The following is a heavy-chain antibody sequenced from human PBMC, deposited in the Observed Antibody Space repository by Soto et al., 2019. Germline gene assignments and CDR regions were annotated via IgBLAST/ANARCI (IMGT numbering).Heavy chain of an antibody. J-gene: IGHJ4*02. Sequence: EVQLVESGGGLVKPGGSLRLSCAASGFTFSSYSMNWVRQAPGKGLEWVSSISSSSSYIYYADSVKGRFTISRDNAKNSLYLQMNSLRAEDTAVYYCARPDILTGYYAPFDYWGQGTLVTVSS. V-gene: IGHV3-21*01. D-gene: IGHD3-9*01. CDR1: GFTFSSYS. CDR3: ARPDILTGYYAPFDY. CDR2: ISSSSSYI.